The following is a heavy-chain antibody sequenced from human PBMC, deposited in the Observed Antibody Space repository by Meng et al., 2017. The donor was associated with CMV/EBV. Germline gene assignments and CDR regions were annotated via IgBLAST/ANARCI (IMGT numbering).Heavy chain of an antibody. CDR2: SYYSGST. D-gene: IGHD2-8*01. J-gene: IGHJ5*02. V-gene: IGHV4-59*01. CDR3: ARKLLLRHWFDL. CDR1: GFTFDDYA. Sequence: GSLRLSCAASGFTFDDYAMHWVRQPPGKGLEWIGYSYYSGSTNYNPSLKSRVTISVDTTKNQFSLKLSSVTAADTAVYYCARKLLLRHWFDLWGQGTLVTVSS.